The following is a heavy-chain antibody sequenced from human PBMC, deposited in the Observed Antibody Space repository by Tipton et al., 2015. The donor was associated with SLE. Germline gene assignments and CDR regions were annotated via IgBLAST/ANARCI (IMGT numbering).Heavy chain of an antibody. CDR3: AAYAVASSGYFDH. CDR2: ISSSGNYI. D-gene: IGHD3-10*01. Sequence: SLRLSCSASGFTFSSHTMNWVRQAPGKGLEWVSFISSSGNYIHYADSVRGRFTISRDNAKNSLYLEVHSLRAEDTGLYYCAAYAVASSGYFDHWGQGTLITVSS. V-gene: IGHV3-21*06. CDR1: GFTFSSHT. J-gene: IGHJ4*02.